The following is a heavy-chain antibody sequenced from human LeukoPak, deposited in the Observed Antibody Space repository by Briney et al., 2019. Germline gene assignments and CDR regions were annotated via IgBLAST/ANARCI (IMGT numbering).Heavy chain of an antibody. J-gene: IGHJ4*02. CDR1: GFTFSSYE. Sequence: GGSLRLSCAASGFTFSSYEMNWVRQAPGKGLEWVSYISSSGSTIYYADSVKGRFTISRDNAKNSLYLQMNSLRAEDTAVYYCARGRRHWGYAFDYWGQGTLVTVSS. CDR3: ARGRRHWGYAFDY. D-gene: IGHD7-27*01. CDR2: ISSSGSTI. V-gene: IGHV3-48*03.